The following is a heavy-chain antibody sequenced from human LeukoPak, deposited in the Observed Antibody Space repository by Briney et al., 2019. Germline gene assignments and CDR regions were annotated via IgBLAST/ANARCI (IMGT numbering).Heavy chain of an antibody. V-gene: IGHV4-34*01. J-gene: IGHJ5*02. CDR3: ASSRSGYYDLNNWFDP. CDR2: INHSGST. CDR1: GGSFSGYY. D-gene: IGHD3-3*01. Sequence: SETLSLTCAVYGGSFSGYYWSWIRQPPGKGLEWIGEINHSGSTNYNPSLKSRVTISVDTSKNQFSLKLSSVIAADTAVYYCASSRSGYYDLNNWFDPWGQGTLVTVSS.